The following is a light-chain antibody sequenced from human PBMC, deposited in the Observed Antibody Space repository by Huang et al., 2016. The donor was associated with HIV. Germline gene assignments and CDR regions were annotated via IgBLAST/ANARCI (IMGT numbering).Light chain of an antibody. CDR1: QSLIYSDGNTY. Sequence: DVVLTQSPLSLPVTLEQPASISCSSSQSLIYSDGNTYLNWFKQRPGQSPRRLNYKVSNRDSGVPDRFSGSGSGSDFTLKISKVEAEDVAVYYCMQGTHWPPITFGQGTRLEIK. CDR2: KVS. J-gene: IGKJ5*01. V-gene: IGKV2-30*01. CDR3: MQGTHWPPIT.